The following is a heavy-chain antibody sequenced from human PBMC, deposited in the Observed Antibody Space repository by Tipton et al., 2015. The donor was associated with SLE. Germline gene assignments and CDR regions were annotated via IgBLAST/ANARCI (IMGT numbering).Heavy chain of an antibody. Sequence: SLRLSCEGSGFIFSRHWMTWVRQAPGKGLEWVADIRKDGYEEYYVDSVKGRFTISRDNAKNSLYLQMNSLRDEDTAVYYCSRGNFHHQGFWGQGTLVTVSS. J-gene: IGHJ4*02. CDR2: IRKDGYEE. CDR3: SRGNFHHQGF. V-gene: IGHV3-7*04. CDR1: GFIFSRHW. D-gene: IGHD2/OR15-2a*01.